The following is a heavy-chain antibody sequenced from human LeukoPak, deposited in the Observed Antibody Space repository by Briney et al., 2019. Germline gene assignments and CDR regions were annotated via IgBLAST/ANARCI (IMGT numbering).Heavy chain of an antibody. CDR2: ISSSSSYI. Sequence: GGSLRLSCAASGFTFSSYSMNWVRQAPGKGLEWVSPISSSSSYIYYADSVKGRFTISRDNAKNSLYLQMNSLRAEDTAVYYCARGSDYYGSGSYFIDAFDIWGQGTMVTVSS. D-gene: IGHD3-10*01. CDR3: ARGSDYYGSGSYFIDAFDI. CDR1: GFTFSSYS. J-gene: IGHJ3*02. V-gene: IGHV3-21*01.